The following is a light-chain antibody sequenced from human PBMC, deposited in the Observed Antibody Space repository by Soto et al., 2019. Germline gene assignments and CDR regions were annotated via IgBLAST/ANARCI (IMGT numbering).Light chain of an antibody. V-gene: IGLV2-14*03. CDR2: DVT. CDR1: SSDVGGFDY. CDR3: CSYTSSNTYV. J-gene: IGLJ1*01. Sequence: QSVLTQPASVSGSLGQSITISYTGTSSDVGGFDYVSWYQHQPGKALKLIIYDVTSRPSGVSSHFSGSKSGNTASLTISGLLAEDEADYHCCSYTSSNTYVFGTGTKVTVL.